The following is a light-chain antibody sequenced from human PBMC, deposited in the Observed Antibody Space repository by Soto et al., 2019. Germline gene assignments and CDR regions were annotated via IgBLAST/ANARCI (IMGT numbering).Light chain of an antibody. CDR3: QTWGTGTWV. Sequence: QSVLTQSPSASASLGASVKLTCTLSSGHSSYAIAWHQQQPEKGPRYLMKLNSDDSHSKGDGIPDRFSGSSSGAERYLTISSLQSEDEADYYCQTWGTGTWVFGGGTQLTVL. CDR1: SGHSSYA. V-gene: IGLV4-69*01. J-gene: IGLJ3*02. CDR2: LNSDDSH.